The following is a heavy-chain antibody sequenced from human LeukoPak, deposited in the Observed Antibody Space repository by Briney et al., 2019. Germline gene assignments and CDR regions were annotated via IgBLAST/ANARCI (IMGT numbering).Heavy chain of an antibody. J-gene: IGHJ5*02. CDR2: IKQDGSEK. CDR1: GFTFSSSW. Sequence: GGSLRLSCAASGFTFSSSWMSWARQAPGKGLECVANIKQDGSEKYYVDSVKGRFTISRDNAKNSLYLQMNSLRADDTAVYYCARERGSGSYHPFDPWGQGTLATVSS. CDR3: ARERGSGSYHPFDP. V-gene: IGHV3-7*01. D-gene: IGHD3-10*01.